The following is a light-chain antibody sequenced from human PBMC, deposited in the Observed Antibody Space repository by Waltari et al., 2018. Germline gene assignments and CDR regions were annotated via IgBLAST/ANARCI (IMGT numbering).Light chain of an antibody. CDR2: GAS. V-gene: IGKV3-20*01. Sequence: ELVLTQSLGTLSLSPGERINLSCRASQRVSSKYLAWYQQKPGQAPRLLIYGASSRATGIPDRFSGSGSGTDFTLTISRLEPEDFAVYYCQQYGSSPPISFGQGTRLEIK. CDR3: QQYGSSPPIS. CDR1: QRVSSKY. J-gene: IGKJ5*01.